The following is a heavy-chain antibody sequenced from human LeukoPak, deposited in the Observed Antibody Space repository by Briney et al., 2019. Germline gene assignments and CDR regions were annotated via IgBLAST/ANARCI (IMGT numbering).Heavy chain of an antibody. CDR1: SGSLGSYY. CDR2: IFMSGST. D-gene: IGHD6-6*01. CDR3: ARDYSSSSGKALDY. V-gene: IGHV4-4*07. J-gene: IGHJ4*02. Sequence: PSETLSLTCTVSSGSLGSYYWNWLRQPAGKGLEWVGHIFMSGSTDYNPSLKSRVTMSVDTSKNQFSLKLNSVTAADTAFYYCARDYSSSSGKALDYWGQGTLVTVSS.